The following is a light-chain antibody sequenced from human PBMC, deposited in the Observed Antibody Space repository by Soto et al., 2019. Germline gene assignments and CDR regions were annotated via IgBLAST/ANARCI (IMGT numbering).Light chain of an antibody. CDR2: GAS. J-gene: IGKJ2*01. CDR3: QQSGSSPFT. Sequence: EIVLTQSPGTLSLSPGDRATLSCRASQSVYSNSLAWYQQKPGQAPRLLIYGASNRATGIPDRFSGSGSGTDFTLTISRLEPEDFAVYSCQQSGSSPFTFGQGTKLEIK. V-gene: IGKV3-20*01. CDR1: QSVYSNS.